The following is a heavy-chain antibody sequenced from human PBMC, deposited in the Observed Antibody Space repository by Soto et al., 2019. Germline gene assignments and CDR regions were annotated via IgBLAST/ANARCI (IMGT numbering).Heavy chain of an antibody. V-gene: IGHV1-18*01. J-gene: IGHJ6*02. CDR2: ISAYNGNT. CDR3: ARERECFWRVILHVYVMDV. D-gene: IGHD3-3*01. Sequence: ASVKVSCKASGYTFSSYGISWVRQAPGQGLEWMGWISAYNGNTNYSQKLQGRVTMTTDTSTNTAYMELRSLRSDDTAVYYCARERECFWRVILHVYVMDVRGQGTTVTVSS. CDR1: GYTFSSYG.